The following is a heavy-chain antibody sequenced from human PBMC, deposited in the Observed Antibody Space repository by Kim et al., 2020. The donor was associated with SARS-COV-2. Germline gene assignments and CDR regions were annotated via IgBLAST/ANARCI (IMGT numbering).Heavy chain of an antibody. Sequence: GGSLRLSCAASGFTFSSYGMHWVRQAPGKGLEWVAVISNDGSNKNYADAVKGRFTITRDNSKNTLNLQMNSLSAENTAVDYYSKNMRRSDPRSDAFY. CDR1: GFTFSSYG. V-gene: IGHV3-30*18. CDR2: ISNDGSNK. CDR3: SKNMRRSDPRSDAFY. D-gene: IGHD6-19*01. J-gene: IGHJ3*02.